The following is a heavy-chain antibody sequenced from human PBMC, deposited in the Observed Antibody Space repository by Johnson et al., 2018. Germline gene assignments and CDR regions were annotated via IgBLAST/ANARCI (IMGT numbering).Heavy chain of an antibody. CDR1: GFTFDDYA. CDR2: ISWDGSST. D-gene: IGHD1-1*01. J-gene: IGHJ6*03. CDR3: AKDGDGALEPPYYMDV. V-gene: IGHV3-43D*03. Sequence: VQLVQSGGVVVQPGGSLRLSCAASGFTFDDYAMHWVRQAPGKGLAWVSLISWDGSSTYYEDSVKGRFNISRDNSKNSLYLQMNSLRAEDTALYYCAKDGDGALEPPYYMDVWGKGTTVTVSS.